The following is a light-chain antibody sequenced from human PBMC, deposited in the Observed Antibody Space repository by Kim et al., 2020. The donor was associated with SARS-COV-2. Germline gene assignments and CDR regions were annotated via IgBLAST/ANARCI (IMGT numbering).Light chain of an antibody. V-gene: IGKV3-11*01. CDR1: QSVSSN. CDR3: QQRVSWPQA. J-gene: IGKJ1*01. Sequence: LSPGERATRSCRASQSVSSNLAWYQQKPGQAPRLLIYDASNRATDIPARFSGSGSGTDFTLTISSLEPEDFAVYYCQQRVSWPQAFGQGTKVDIK. CDR2: DAS.